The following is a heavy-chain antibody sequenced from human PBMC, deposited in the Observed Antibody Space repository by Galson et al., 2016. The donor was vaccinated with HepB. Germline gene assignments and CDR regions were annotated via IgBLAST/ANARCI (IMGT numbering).Heavy chain of an antibody. CDR1: GFTFGDYA. Sequence: SLRLSCAGSGFTFGDYAINWVLQAPGKGLEWVGFIRGQSFGGIMQYAASVKGRFNISRDDSKSIAYLQMNSLRIEDTAVYYCTRCPSPLFQRVTSMEFWGRGTLVTVSS. J-gene: IGHJ4*02. CDR3: TRCPSPLFQRVTSMEF. D-gene: IGHD2-21*02. V-gene: IGHV3-49*04. CDR2: IRGQSFGGIM.